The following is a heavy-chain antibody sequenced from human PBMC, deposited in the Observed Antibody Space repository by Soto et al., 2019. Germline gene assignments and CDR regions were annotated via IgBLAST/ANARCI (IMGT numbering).Heavy chain of an antibody. CDR1: GYTLTELS. CDR3: AAGSRYYYDSSDYYSLAY. CDR2: FDPEDGET. V-gene: IGHV1-24*01. D-gene: IGHD3-22*01. J-gene: IGHJ4*01. Sequence: ASVKVSCKVSGYTLTELSMHWVRQAPGKGLEWMGGFDPEDGETIYAQKFQGRVTMTEDTSTDTAYMELSSLRSEDTAVYYCAAGSRYYYDSSDYYSLAYRGQRTLDTVSS.